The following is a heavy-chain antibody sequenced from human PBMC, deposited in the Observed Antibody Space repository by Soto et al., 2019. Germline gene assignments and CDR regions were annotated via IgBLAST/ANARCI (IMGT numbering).Heavy chain of an antibody. CDR1: GFTLSSYW. CDR3: ARVPHCSSSSCYSYFDN. V-gene: IGHV3-74*01. D-gene: IGHD2-2*02. Sequence: EVQLVESGGGLVQPGGSLRLSCAASGFTLSSYWMHWAHQAPGKGLVWVSRISSDGSSTNYADSVKGRFTISRDNAKNTLHLQMDSLRVEDTAVYYCARVPHCSSSSCYSYFDNWGQGTLVTVSS. J-gene: IGHJ4*02. CDR2: ISSDGSST.